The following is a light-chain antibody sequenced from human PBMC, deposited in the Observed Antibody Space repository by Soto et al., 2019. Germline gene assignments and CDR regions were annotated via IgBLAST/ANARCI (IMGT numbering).Light chain of an antibody. V-gene: IGKV3-11*01. CDR1: QSVSSY. Sequence: EIVLTQSPATLSLSPGERATLSCRASQSVSSYLAWYQQKPGQAPRLLIYDASNRATGIPARFSGSGSGTDFTLTISSLEPEDFAVYYCQQRSIWLYTFGQGTKLEI. CDR2: DAS. J-gene: IGKJ2*01. CDR3: QQRSIWLYT.